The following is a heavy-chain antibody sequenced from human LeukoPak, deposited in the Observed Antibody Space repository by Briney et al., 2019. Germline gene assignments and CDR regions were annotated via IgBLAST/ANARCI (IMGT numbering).Heavy chain of an antibody. Sequence: SETLSLTCTVSSGSITGYYWSWIRQPPGEGLEWIGYVYATGTTNYNPSLKTRATISIDTSKNQLSLTLTSVTAADTAVYYCARVGSGGAWFDFSGQGALVSVSS. V-gene: IGHV4-59*01. D-gene: IGHD6-19*01. CDR3: ARVGSGGAWFDF. J-gene: IGHJ4*02. CDR2: VYATGTT. CDR1: SGSITGYY.